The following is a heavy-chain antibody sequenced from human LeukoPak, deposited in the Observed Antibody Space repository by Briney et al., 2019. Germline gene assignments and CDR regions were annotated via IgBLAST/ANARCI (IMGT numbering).Heavy chain of an antibody. CDR1: GFTYSSYW. J-gene: IGHJ5*02. V-gene: IGHV3-7*01. CDR2: IKHDGSEK. D-gene: IGHD2-15*01. Sequence: PGGPLRLSCAASGFTYSSYWMSCLRQAPGKALEWVANIKHDGSEKYYVDSVKGRFTISRDNAKNSLYLQMNSLRAEDTAVYYCARDFVVGPQKWSWFDPWGQGTLVTVSS. CDR3: ARDFVVGPQKWSWFDP.